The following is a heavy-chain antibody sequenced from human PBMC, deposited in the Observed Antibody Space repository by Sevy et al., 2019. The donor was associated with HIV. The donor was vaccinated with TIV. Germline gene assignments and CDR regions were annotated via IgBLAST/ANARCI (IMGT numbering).Heavy chain of an antibody. J-gene: IGHJ4*02. CDR3: ARDLEFYDYGDYGPAFMPDY. D-gene: IGHD4-17*01. CDR2: IWVDGSNT. CDR1: GFTFSTYG. Sequence: GGSLRLSCAASGFTFSTYGMHWVRQAPGKGLEWVAVIWVDGSNTYYADSVKGRFTISRDIAKNTLHLQLYSLRAEDTAVYYCARDLEFYDYGDYGPAFMPDYWGQGTLVTVSS. V-gene: IGHV3-33*01.